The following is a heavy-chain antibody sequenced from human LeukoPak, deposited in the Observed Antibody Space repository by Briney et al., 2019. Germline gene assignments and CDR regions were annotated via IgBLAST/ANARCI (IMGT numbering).Heavy chain of an antibody. D-gene: IGHD2-15*01. V-gene: IGHV1-69-2*01. CDR3: ATWGVVAATVIFDY. J-gene: IGHJ4*02. Sequence: ASVKISCKVSGYTFTDYYMHWVQQAPGKGLEWMGLVDPEDGETIYAEKFQGRVTIPADTSTDTAYMELSSLRSEDTAVYYCATWGVVAATVIFDYWGQGTLVTVSS. CDR1: GYTFTDYY. CDR2: VDPEDGET.